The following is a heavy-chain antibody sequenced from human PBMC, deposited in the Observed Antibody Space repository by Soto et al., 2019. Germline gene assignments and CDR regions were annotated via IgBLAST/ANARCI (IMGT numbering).Heavy chain of an antibody. CDR1: GVSINDYY. J-gene: IGHJ4*02. V-gene: IGHV4-59*01. D-gene: IGHD1-1*01. Sequence: QVQLQESGPGLVKPSETLSLTCTVSGVSINDYYWSWMRQPPGKGLEFVGFIYYTGATDYNPSLKSRVTLSLDTSKKQVSVRLNSVTAADTAIYYCARWNEGLDYWGQGALVTVSS. CDR2: IYYTGAT. CDR3: ARWNEGLDY.